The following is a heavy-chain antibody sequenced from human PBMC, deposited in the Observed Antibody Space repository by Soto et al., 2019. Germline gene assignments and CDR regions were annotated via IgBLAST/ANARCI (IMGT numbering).Heavy chain of an antibody. Sequence: GSLRLSCAGSGFTFSDYYMSWIRQAPGKGLEWVSYISGSGTTIYYADSVRGRFTISRDNTKNSLYLQMNSLRAEDTAVYYCARDNYCGADCYSGIFDYWGQGNPVTVSS. D-gene: IGHD2-21*02. CDR1: GFTFSDYY. J-gene: IGHJ4*02. CDR3: ARDNYCGADCYSGIFDY. V-gene: IGHV3-11*01. CDR2: ISGSGTTI.